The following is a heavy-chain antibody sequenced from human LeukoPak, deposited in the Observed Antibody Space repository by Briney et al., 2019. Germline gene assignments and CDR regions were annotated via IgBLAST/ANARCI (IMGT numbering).Heavy chain of an antibody. CDR1: GFTFSSYA. CDR3: ARDAGVIDY. Sequence: GGSLRLSCAASGFTFSSYAMHWVRQAPDKGLEWVADISYDGSNKYYADSVKGRFTISRDNSKDTLYLQMNSLRAEDTAVYYCARDAGVIDYWGQGALVTVSS. CDR2: ISYDGSNK. J-gene: IGHJ4*02. V-gene: IGHV3-30-3*01. D-gene: IGHD3-10*01.